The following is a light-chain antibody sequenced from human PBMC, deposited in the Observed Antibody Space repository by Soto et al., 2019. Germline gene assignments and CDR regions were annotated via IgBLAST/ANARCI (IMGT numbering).Light chain of an antibody. CDR2: RTS. Sequence: EIVLTQSPGTLSFSPGERATLSCRASQTISSSYLAWYQQKPGQAPRLLIYRTSNRATGIPDRFSGSGSGKDLTLTISRLEPEDFAVYCSQQYDTSQRPFGHGAKVDIX. J-gene: IGKJ1*01. CDR1: QTISSSY. CDR3: QQYDTSQRP. V-gene: IGKV3-20*01.